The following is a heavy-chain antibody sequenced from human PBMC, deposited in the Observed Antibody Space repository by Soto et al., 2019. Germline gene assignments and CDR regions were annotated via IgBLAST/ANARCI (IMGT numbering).Heavy chain of an antibody. CDR2: INYSGST. D-gene: IGHD3-3*02. V-gene: IGHV4-59*01. J-gene: IGHJ4*02. CDR1: GDYISGYY. CDR3: ATGGWHVWSGYQFDY. Sequence: SSETLSLTCTVSGDYISGYYWNWIRQPPGKGLEWIGYINYSGSTNYNPSLKSRVTISVDTSKNQFSLNLSSVTAADTAVYYCATGGWHVWSGYQFDYWSQGTQVTVSS.